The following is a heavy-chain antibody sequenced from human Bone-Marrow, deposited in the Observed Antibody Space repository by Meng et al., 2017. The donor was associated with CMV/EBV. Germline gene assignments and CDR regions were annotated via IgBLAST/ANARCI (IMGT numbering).Heavy chain of an antibody. CDR3: ARVRRSGSYPAWYYYYGMDV. D-gene: IGHD1-26*01. CDR2: ISGSGSRT. V-gene: IGHV3-23*01. J-gene: IGHJ6*01. Sequence: GGSLRLSCVVSGFSLRRYGTSWVRQAPGKGLEWVSGISGSGSRTHFADSVKGRFSISRDTSKNTIFLQMNSLRAEDTAVYYCARVRRSGSYPAWYYYYGMDVWGQGTTVTGSS. CDR1: GFSLRRYG.